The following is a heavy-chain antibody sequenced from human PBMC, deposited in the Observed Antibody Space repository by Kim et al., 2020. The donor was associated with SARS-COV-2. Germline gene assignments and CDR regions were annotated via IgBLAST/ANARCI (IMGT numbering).Heavy chain of an antibody. J-gene: IGHJ4*02. D-gene: IGHD3-22*01. Sequence: GGSLRLSCAASGFTFNIDAMHWVRQAPGKGLEWVAVIWYDGGTEYYADSVKGRFAISRDNSKNTLYLQMNSLRADDMAVYYCAREKSRGYYYGPFDHWGQGTLVTVSS. V-gene: IGHV3-33*01. CDR1: GFTFNIDA. CDR2: IWYDGGTE. CDR3: AREKSRGYYYGPFDH.